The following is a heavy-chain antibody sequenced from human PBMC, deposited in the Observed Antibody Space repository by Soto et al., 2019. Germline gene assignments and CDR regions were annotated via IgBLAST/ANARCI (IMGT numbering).Heavy chain of an antibody. CDR1: GYTFTSYG. Sequence: QVQLVQTRAKVKKPGASVKVSCKASGYTFTSYGISWVRQAPGQGLEWMGWISAYNGNTNYAQKLQGRVTMTTDTSTSTAYMELRSLRSDDTAVYYCARGGGGHYDIFTGYLYDAFDIWGQGTMVTVSS. CDR2: ISAYNGNT. J-gene: IGHJ3*02. V-gene: IGHV1-18*01. D-gene: IGHD3-9*01. CDR3: ARGGGGHYDIFTGYLYDAFDI.